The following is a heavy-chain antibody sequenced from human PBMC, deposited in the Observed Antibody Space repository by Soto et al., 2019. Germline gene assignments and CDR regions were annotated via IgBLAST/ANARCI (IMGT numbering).Heavy chain of an antibody. CDR2: IYPSDSDT. J-gene: IGHJ1*01. D-gene: IGHD6-19*01. Sequence: VRQMPGKGLEWMGIIYPSDSDTRYSPSFQGQVTISADKSISTAYLQWTSLKASDTATYYCAAAIGVTESAYFHHWGQGTRVTVS. CDR3: AAAIGVTESAYFHH. V-gene: IGHV5-51*01.